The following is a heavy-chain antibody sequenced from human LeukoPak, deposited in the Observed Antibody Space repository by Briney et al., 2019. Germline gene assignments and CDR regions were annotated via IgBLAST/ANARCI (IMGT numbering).Heavy chain of an antibody. CDR3: ASTYTMTTGHYYGMDV. CDR2: IYYSGST. Sequence: SETLSLTCTVSGGSISSYYWSWIRQPPGKGLEWIGYIYYSGSTNYNPSLKSRVTISVDTSKNQFSLKLSSVTAADTAVYYCASTYTMTTGHYYGMDVWGQGTTVTVSS. CDR1: GGSISSYY. V-gene: IGHV4-59*08. D-gene: IGHD4-11*01. J-gene: IGHJ6*02.